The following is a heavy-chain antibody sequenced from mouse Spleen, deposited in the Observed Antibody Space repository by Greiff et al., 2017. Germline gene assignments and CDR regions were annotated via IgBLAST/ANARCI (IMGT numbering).Heavy chain of an antibody. CDR1: GFTFSSYT. CDR2: ISSGGGNT. V-gene: IGHV5-9*04. J-gene: IGHJ3*01. D-gene: IGHD2-13*01. CDR3: ARRYGDYSWFAY. Sequence: EVKLVESGGGLVKPGGSLKLSCAASGFTFSSYTMSWVRQTPAKRLEWVATISSGGGNTYYPDSVKGRFTISRDNARNTLYLQMSSLRSEDTAMYYCARRYGDYSWFAYWGQGTLVTVSA.